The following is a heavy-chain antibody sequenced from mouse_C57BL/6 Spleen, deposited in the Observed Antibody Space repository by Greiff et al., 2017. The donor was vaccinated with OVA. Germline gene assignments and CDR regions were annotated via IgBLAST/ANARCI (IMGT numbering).Heavy chain of an antibody. CDR2: ISDGGSYT. J-gene: IGHJ3*01. CDR3: ARGDYDYDVGFAY. CDR1: GFTFSSYA. Sequence: DVKLQESGGGLVKPGGSLKLSCAASGFTFSSYAMSWVRQTPEKRLEWVATISDGGSYTYYPDNVKGRFTISRDNAKNNLYLQMSPLKSEDTAMYYCARGDYDYDVGFAYWGQGTLVTVSA. V-gene: IGHV5-4*03. D-gene: IGHD2-4*01.